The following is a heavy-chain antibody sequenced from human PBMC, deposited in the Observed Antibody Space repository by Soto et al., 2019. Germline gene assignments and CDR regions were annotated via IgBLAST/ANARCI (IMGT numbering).Heavy chain of an antibody. CDR3: ASGRPTVTSGNYYYGMDV. V-gene: IGHV3-21*01. D-gene: IGHD4-4*01. CDR1: GFTFSSYS. J-gene: IGHJ6*02. Sequence: EVQLVESGGGLVKPGGSLRLSCAASGFTFSSYSMNWVRQAPGKWLEWVSSISSSSSYIYYADSVKGRFTISRDNAKNSLYLQMNSLRAEDTAVYYCASGRPTVTSGNYYYGMDVWGQGTTVTVSS. CDR2: ISSSSSYI.